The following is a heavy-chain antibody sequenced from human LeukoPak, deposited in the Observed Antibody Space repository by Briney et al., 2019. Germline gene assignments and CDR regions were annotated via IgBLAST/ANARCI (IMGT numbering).Heavy chain of an antibody. D-gene: IGHD2-8*01. J-gene: IGHJ6*02. CDR1: GXTFSSDT. V-gene: IGHV3-21*01. Sequence: GGSLRLSCAASGXTFSSDTMNWVRQAPGRGLEWVSTMSSSGIYIFYADSVQGRFTISRDNSKNSLYLQMNSLRAEDTAVYYCARGGVAYALDVWGRGTTVTVSS. CDR3: ARGGVAYALDV. CDR2: MSSSGIYI.